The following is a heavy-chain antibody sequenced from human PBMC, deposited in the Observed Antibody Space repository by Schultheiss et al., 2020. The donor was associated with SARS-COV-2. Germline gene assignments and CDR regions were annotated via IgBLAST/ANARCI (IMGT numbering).Heavy chain of an antibody. J-gene: IGHJ4*02. V-gene: IGHV4-61*02. CDR2: IYTSGST. CDR3: ARHEGRFDY. CDR1: GGSISSGGYY. Sequence: SETLSLTCTVSGGSISSGGYYWSWIRQHPGKGLEWIGRIYTSGSTNYNPSLKSRVTMSVDTSKNQFSLKLSSVTAADTAVYYCARHEGRFDYWGQGTLVTVSS.